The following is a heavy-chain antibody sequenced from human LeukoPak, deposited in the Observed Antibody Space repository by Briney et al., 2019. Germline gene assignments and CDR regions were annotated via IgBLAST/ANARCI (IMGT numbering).Heavy chain of an antibody. Sequence: GGSLRLSCVVSGFSVSNNYIIWVRQAPGKGLEWVAGLSGSGSTKFDADSVRGRFTISRDNSQGTLSLQMNSLRVEDTAVYYCAKSYRRYTSSYYDYWGQGTLVTVST. CDR3: AKSYRRYTSSYYDY. V-gene: IGHV3-23*01. D-gene: IGHD6-13*01. CDR1: GFSVSNNY. CDR2: LSGSGSTK. J-gene: IGHJ4*02.